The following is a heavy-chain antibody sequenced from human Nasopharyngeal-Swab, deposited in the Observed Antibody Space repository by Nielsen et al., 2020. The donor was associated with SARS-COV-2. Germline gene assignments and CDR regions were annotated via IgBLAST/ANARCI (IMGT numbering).Heavy chain of an antibody. J-gene: IGHJ4*02. V-gene: IGHV3-23*01. CDR1: GFTFISYA. CDR2: IGASGVDK. D-gene: IGHD6-19*01. Sequence: GGSLRLSCTASGFTFISYAMSWVRQTPGKGLEWVSGIGASGVDKYYRDSVEGRFTISRDNSKNMLYLQMNSLRAEDTAVYYCAKEWAVLGLPLFDYWGQGKLVTVSS. CDR3: AKEWAVLGLPLFDY.